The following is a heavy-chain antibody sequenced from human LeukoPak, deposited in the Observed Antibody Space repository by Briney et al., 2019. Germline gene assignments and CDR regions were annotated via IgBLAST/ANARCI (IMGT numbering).Heavy chain of an antibody. CDR3: ARSFGYGVDAFDI. Sequence: GGSLRLSCAASGFPFSRFTMSWVRQAPRRGVEWVSAMSGSGRSTYHADSVKGRFTISRDNSKNTLYLQMNSLRAEDTAIYCCARSFGYGVDAFDIWGQGTMVTVSS. J-gene: IGHJ3*02. CDR1: GFPFSRFT. CDR2: MSGSGRST. D-gene: IGHD5-18*01. V-gene: IGHV3-23*01.